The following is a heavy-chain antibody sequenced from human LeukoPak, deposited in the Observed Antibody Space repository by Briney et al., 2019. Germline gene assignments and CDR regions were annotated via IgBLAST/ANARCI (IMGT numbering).Heavy chain of an antibody. CDR2: IKSKTDGGTT. Sequence: GASLRLSCAASGFTFSNAWMSWVRQAPGKGLEWVGRIKSKTDGGTTDYAAPVKGRFTISRDDSKNTLYLQMNSLKTEDTAVYYCTTGLRYSSGWYKFYWGQGTLVTVSS. V-gene: IGHV3-15*01. CDR3: TTGLRYSSGWYKFY. D-gene: IGHD6-19*01. CDR1: GFTFSNAW. J-gene: IGHJ4*02.